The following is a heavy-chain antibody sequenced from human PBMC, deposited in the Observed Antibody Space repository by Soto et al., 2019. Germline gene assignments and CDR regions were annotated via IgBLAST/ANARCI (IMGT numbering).Heavy chain of an antibody. J-gene: IGHJ4*02. Sequence: EVHLVESGGGLVRPGESLRLSCAASGFTFTNFRMSWLRQAPGKGLEWVANIKQDGSETRYVDSVKGRFTISRDNAKNSLFLQMNSLRAEDTAIYYCARSYGTGFLSGYWGQGTLVTVSP. CDR3: ARSYGTGFLSGY. V-gene: IGHV3-7*01. CDR2: IKQDGSET. D-gene: IGHD3-10*01. CDR1: GFTFTNFR.